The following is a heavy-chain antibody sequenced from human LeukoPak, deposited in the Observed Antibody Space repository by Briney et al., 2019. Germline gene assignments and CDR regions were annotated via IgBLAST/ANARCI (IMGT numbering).Heavy chain of an antibody. Sequence: GASVKVYCKASERTFSSYAISWVRQAPGQGLEWMGGIIPIFGTVNYAQKFQGRVTITADESTSTAYMELSSLRSEDTAVYYCARVYGSPEDAFDIWGQGTMVTVSS. J-gene: IGHJ3*02. CDR3: ARVYGSPEDAFDI. CDR1: ERTFSSYA. V-gene: IGHV1-69*13. D-gene: IGHD1-26*01. CDR2: IIPIFGTV.